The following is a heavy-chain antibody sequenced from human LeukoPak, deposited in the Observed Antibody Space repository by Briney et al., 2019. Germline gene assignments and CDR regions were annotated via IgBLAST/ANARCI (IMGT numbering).Heavy chain of an antibody. V-gene: IGHV3-21*01. D-gene: IGHD1-1*01. Sequence: GGSLMLSCAASGFTFRSYSMNWVRQAPGKGLEWVATISISGTYIYYADSVKGRFTISRDNANNSLFLDMNSLRADDTAMYYCARDLERSRANNWFDAWGQGTLVTVSS. J-gene: IGHJ5*02. CDR1: GFTFRSYS. CDR3: ARDLERSRANNWFDA. CDR2: ISISGTYI.